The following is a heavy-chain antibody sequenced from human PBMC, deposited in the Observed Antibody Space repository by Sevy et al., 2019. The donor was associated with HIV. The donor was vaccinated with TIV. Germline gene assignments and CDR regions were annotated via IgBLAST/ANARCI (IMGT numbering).Heavy chain of an antibody. CDR2: ISYDGSNK. J-gene: IGHJ6*02. Sequence: GGSLRLSCAASGFTFSSYAMHWVRQAPGKGLEWVAVISYDGSNKYYADSVKGRLTISRDNSKNTLYLQMNSLRAEDTAVYYCARCYCSSTSCYGPYYYYGMDVWGQGTTVTVSS. CDR3: ARCYCSSTSCYGPYYYYGMDV. D-gene: IGHD2-2*01. CDR1: GFTFSSYA. V-gene: IGHV3-30-3*01.